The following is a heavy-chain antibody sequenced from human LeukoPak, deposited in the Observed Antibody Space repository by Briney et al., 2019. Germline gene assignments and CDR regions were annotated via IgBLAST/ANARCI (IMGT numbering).Heavy chain of an antibody. CDR2: IIPIFGTA. Sequence: PSVKVSCTASGGTFSSYAISWVRQAPGQGLEWIGGIIPIFGTANYAQKFQGRVTITADESTSTAYMDLSSLRSEDTAVYYCARDRQPWGRDGYKTGVDYWGQGTLVTVSS. J-gene: IGHJ4*02. V-gene: IGHV1-69*13. CDR3: ARDRQPWGRDGYKTGVDY. D-gene: IGHD5-24*01. CDR1: GGTFSSYA.